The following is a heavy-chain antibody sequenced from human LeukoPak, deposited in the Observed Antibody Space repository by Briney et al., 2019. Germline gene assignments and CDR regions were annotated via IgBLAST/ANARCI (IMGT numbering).Heavy chain of an antibody. V-gene: IGHV3-21*01. D-gene: IGHD4-23*01. CDR2: ISSSSSYI. Sequence: GGSLRLSCAASGFTFSSYSMNWVRQAPGKGLEWVSSISSSSSYIYYADSVKGRFTISRDNAKNSLYLQMNSPRAEDTAVYYCATLPPAGNEFDPWGQGTLVTVSS. CDR1: GFTFSSYS. J-gene: IGHJ5*02. CDR3: ATLPPAGNEFDP.